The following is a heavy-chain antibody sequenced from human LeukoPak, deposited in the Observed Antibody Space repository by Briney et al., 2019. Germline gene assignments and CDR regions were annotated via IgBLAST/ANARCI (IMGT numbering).Heavy chain of an antibody. V-gene: IGHV3-48*04. J-gene: IGHJ5*02. CDR3: ARDLSGILWFGPNNWFDP. Sequence: GGSLRLSCAASRFTFSSYSMNWVRQAPGKGLEWVSYISSSSSTIYYADSVKGRFTISRDNAKNSLYLQMNSLRAEDTAVYYCARDLSGILWFGPNNWFDPWGQGTLVTVSS. CDR1: RFTFSSYS. CDR2: ISSSSSTI. D-gene: IGHD3-10*01.